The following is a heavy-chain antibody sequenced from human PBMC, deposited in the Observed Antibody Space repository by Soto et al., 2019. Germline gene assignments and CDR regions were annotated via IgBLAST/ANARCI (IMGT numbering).Heavy chain of an antibody. Sequence: GASVKVSCKASGYTFTRYDINWVRQATGQGLEWMGWMNPNSGNTGYAQKFQGRVTMTRNTSIGTAYMELSSLRSEDTAVYYCARGSREVLGDAFDIWGQGTMVTVSS. J-gene: IGHJ3*02. CDR1: GYTFTRYD. CDR2: MNPNSGNT. D-gene: IGHD3-16*01. CDR3: ARGSREVLGDAFDI. V-gene: IGHV1-8*01.